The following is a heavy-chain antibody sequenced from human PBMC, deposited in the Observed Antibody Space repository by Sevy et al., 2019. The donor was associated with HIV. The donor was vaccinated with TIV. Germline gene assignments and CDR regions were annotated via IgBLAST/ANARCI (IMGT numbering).Heavy chain of an antibody. D-gene: IGHD1-26*01. V-gene: IGHV3-48*02. CDR3: ARLGSGSYSGFDI. CDR1: GFSFSTYS. J-gene: IGHJ3*02. Sequence: GGSLRLSCAASGFSFSTYSMNWVRQAPGEGLEWVSYISSSSSTIYYVDSVKGRFTISRDNAKNSPYLQMNSLRDEDTAVYYCARLGSGSYSGFDIWGQGTMVTVSS. CDR2: ISSSSSTI.